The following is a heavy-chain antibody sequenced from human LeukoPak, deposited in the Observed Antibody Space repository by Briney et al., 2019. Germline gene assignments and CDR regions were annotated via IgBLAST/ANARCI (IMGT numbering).Heavy chain of an antibody. CDR2: IYYSGST. D-gene: IGHD2-21*02. V-gene: IGHV4-39*01. Sequence: PSETLSLTCTVSGGSISSSSYYWGWIRQPPGKGLEWIGSIYYSGSTYYNPSLKSRVTISVDTSKNQFSLKLSSVTAADTAVYYCARQPRIVVVTAMMSWFDPWGQGTLVTVSS. CDR1: GGSISSSSYY. CDR3: ARQPRIVVVTAMMSWFDP. J-gene: IGHJ5*02.